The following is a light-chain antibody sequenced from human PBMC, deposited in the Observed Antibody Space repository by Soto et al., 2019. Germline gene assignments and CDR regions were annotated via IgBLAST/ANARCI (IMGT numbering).Light chain of an antibody. Sequence: DIQMTQSPSTLSASVGDRVSITCRASQSISTWLAWYQQKPGKAPKLVIYDASSLKSGVPSRFSGSGSGTEFTLTIRRLQPDDFATYYCQQYNSYRWTFGQGTKVDIK. V-gene: IGKV1-5*01. CDR3: QQYNSYRWT. CDR2: DAS. J-gene: IGKJ1*01. CDR1: QSISTW.